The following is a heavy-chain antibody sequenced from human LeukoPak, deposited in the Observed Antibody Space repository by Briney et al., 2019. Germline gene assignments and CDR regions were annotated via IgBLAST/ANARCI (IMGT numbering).Heavy chain of an antibody. CDR1: GGSISSHY. Sequence: SETLSLTCTVSGGSISSHYWSWIRQPPGKGLEWVGYIYYSGSTNYNPSLKSRATISVDKSKNQFSLKLSSVTAADTAVYYCAIDNPNCSSTSCYAYCDYWGQGTLVTVSS. D-gene: IGHD2-2*01. CDR3: AIDNPNCSSTSCYAYCDY. CDR2: IYYSGST. J-gene: IGHJ4*02. V-gene: IGHV4-59*11.